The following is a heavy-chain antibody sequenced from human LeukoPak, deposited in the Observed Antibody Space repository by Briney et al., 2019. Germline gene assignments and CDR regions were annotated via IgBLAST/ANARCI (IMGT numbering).Heavy chain of an antibody. CDR1: GFTFDDYA. Sequence: PGGSLRLPCAASGFTFDDYAMHWVRQAPGKGLEWVSGISWNSGSIGYADSVKGRFTISRDNAKNSLYLQMNSLRAEDMALYYCAKDSRYDSSGYYESWGQGTLVTVSS. D-gene: IGHD3-22*01. CDR3: AKDSRYDSSGYYES. CDR2: ISWNSGSI. J-gene: IGHJ5*02. V-gene: IGHV3-9*03.